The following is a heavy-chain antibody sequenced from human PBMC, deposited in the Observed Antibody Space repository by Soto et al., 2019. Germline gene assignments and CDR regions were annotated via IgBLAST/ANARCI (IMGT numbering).Heavy chain of an antibody. CDR1: GGSISSGGYY. CDR3: AREGGDYQNRGYYYYSMDV. CDR2: IYNSGST. D-gene: IGHD4-17*01. Sequence: TLSLTCTVSGGSISSGGYYWSWIRQHTGKGLEWIGYIYNSGSTYYNPSLKSRVTISVDTSKNQFSLKMSSVTAADTAVYYCAREGGDYQNRGYYYYSMDVWGQGTTVTVSS. V-gene: IGHV4-31*03. J-gene: IGHJ6*02.